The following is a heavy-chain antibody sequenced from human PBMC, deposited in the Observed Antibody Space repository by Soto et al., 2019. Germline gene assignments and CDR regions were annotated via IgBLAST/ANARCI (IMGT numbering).Heavy chain of an antibody. V-gene: IGHV3-48*04. Sequence: PGWSLRLSCAASGFTFSSYGMHWVRQAPGKGLEWISYITSGGTTYYADSAKGRFTISRDNAKNSLYLHLNSLTAEDTAIYYCARVLYATWSSFDYWGQGTLVTVSS. CDR2: ITSGGTT. J-gene: IGHJ4*02. CDR1: GFTFSSYG. CDR3: ARVLYATWSSFDY. D-gene: IGHD1-26*01.